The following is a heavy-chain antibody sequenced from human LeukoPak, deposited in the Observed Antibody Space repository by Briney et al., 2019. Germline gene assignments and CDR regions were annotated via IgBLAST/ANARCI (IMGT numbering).Heavy chain of an antibody. CDR2: IRSRGGDT. CDR1: GFTFSAYA. V-gene: IGHV3-23*01. J-gene: IGHJ4*02. Sequence: GGSLRLSCSAPGFTFSAYAMSWVRQAPGKGLEWVSIIRSRGGDTFYADSVKGRFTISRDNSKNTLCLQMNSLRAEDSAIYYCAKTHGSGWSFDSWGQGTLVTVSS. CDR3: AKTHGSGWSFDS. D-gene: IGHD6-19*01.